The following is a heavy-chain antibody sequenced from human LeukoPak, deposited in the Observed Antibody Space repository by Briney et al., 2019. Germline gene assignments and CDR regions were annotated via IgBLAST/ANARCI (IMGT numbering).Heavy chain of an antibody. D-gene: IGHD2-15*01. CDR1: GGTFSSYA. CDR2: IIPIFGTA. J-gene: IGHJ6*03. V-gene: IGHV1-69*13. Sequence: SVKVSCKASGGTFSSYAISWVRQAPGQGLEWMGGIIPIFGTANYAQKFQGRVTITADESTSTAYMELSSLRSEDTAVYYCARVPDIGAPLDAYYYYYMDVWGKGTTVTVSS. CDR3: ARVPDIGAPLDAYYYYYMDV.